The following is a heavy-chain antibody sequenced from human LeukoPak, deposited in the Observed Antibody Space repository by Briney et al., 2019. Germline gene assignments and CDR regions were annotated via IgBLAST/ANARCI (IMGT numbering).Heavy chain of an antibody. V-gene: IGHV4-59*01. D-gene: IGHD3-10*01. CDR3: ARDLLWGYDY. Sequence: SETLSLTCTVSGGSISTYYWSWIRQPPGKGLEWIGYIYYTGSTNYNPSLKSRVTISVDTSRNQFSLKLSSVTAADTAVYYCARDLLWGYDYWGQGTPVTVSS. CDR2: IYYTGST. J-gene: IGHJ4*02. CDR1: GGSISTYY.